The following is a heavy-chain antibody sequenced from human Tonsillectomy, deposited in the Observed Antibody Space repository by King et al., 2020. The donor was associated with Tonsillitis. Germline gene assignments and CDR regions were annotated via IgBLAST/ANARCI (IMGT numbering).Heavy chain of an antibody. CDR1: GFTFSTYA. J-gene: IGHJ4*02. V-gene: IGHV3-23*04. Sequence: VQLVEYGGGLVQPGGSLRLSCAASGFTFSTYAMSWVRQAPGKGLEWVSTISGSGGNTYYADSVKGRFTISRDNSKNTLYLQMNSLRAEDTAVYYCAKGPVLRFLEWPTPFDYWGQGTLVTVSS. CDR3: AKGPVLRFLEWPTPFDY. CDR2: ISGSGGNT. D-gene: IGHD3-3*01.